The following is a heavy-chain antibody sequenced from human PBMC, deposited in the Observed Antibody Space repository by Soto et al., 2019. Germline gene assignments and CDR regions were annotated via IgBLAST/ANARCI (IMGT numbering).Heavy chain of an antibody. Sequence: EVQLVESGGGLVQPGGSLRLSCAASGFTFSSYWMHWVRQAPGKGLVWVSRINSDGSSTSYADSVKGRFTISRDNAKNTLYLQMNSLRAEDTAVYYCARDFDPGRYCSGGSCYFNGWFDPWGKGTLVTVSS. CDR3: ARDFDPGRYCSGGSCYFNGWFDP. D-gene: IGHD2-15*01. CDR1: GFTFSSYW. V-gene: IGHV3-74*01. CDR2: INSDGSST. J-gene: IGHJ5*02.